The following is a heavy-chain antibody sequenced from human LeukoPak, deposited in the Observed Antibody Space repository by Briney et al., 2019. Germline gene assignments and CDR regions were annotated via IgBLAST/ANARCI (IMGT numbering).Heavy chain of an antibody. D-gene: IGHD6-19*01. V-gene: IGHV3-30*02. Sequence: GGSLRLPCAGSGFTFSSYGMHWVRQAPGKGLEWVAFIGYDGSNKYYADSVKGRFTISRDNSKNTLYLQMNSLRTEDTAVYYCAKGQHSSGWPKNWFDPWGQGTLVTVSS. CDR2: IGYDGSNK. CDR3: AKGQHSSGWPKNWFDP. CDR1: GFTFSSYG. J-gene: IGHJ5*02.